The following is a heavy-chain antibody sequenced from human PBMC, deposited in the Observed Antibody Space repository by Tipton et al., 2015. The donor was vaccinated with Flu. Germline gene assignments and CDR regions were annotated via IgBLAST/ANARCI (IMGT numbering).Heavy chain of an antibody. CDR3: TRQLEAATRSSS. D-gene: IGHD1-1*01. CDR1: GASISSYY. Sequence: LRLSCTVSGASISSYYWSWIRQPPGKGLEWIGYIYYSGITNYNPSLKSRVTISVDTSKNQFSLSMRSVTVADTAVYYCTRQLEAATRSSSWGQGTLVTVSS. J-gene: IGHJ4*02. V-gene: IGHV4-59*08. CDR2: IYYSGIT.